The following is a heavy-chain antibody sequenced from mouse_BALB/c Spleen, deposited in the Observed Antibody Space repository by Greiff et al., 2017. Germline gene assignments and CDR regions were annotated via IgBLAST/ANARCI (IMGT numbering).Heavy chain of an antibody. CDR1: GYSITSDYA. CDR2: ISYSGST. CDR3: ATKNYDPYAMDY. Sequence: EVHLVESGPGLVKPSQSLSLTCTVTGYSITSDYAWNWIRQFPGNKLEWMGYISYSGSTSYNPSLKSRISITRDTSKNQFFLQLNSVTTEDTATYYCATKNYDPYAMDYWGQGTSVTVSS. D-gene: IGHD2-4*01. V-gene: IGHV3-2*02. J-gene: IGHJ4*01.